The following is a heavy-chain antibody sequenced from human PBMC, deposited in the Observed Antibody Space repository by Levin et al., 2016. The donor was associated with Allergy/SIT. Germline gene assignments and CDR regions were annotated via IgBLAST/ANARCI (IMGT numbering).Heavy chain of an antibody. CDR1: GFYVSKKY. CDR3: VTDGEEYSPSVILWH. V-gene: IGHV3-66*01. Sequence: GESLKISCAASGFYVSKKYMSWVRQAPGKGLQWVAVIYTTGTTHYAESVRGRFAISRDDSKNTLSLQMNSLRADDTALYYCVTDGEEYSPSVILWHWGLGTQVTVSS. J-gene: IGHJ4*02. CDR2: IYTTGTT. D-gene: IGHD2-21*01.